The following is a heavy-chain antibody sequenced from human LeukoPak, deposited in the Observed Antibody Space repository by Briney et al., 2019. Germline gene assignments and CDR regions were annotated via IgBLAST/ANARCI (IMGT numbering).Heavy chain of an antibody. CDR1: GGSTSSTSYY. J-gene: IGHJ2*01. D-gene: IGHD5-24*01. CDR3: ARVPGDGYNYWYFDL. Sequence: SETLSLTCTVSGGSTSSTSYYWGWIRQPPGKGLECIGSIYYTGSTYYNPSLKSRVTISVDTSKNQFSLKLSSVTAADTAVYYCARVPGDGYNYWYFDLWGRGTLVTVSS. V-gene: IGHV4-39*07. CDR2: IYYTGST.